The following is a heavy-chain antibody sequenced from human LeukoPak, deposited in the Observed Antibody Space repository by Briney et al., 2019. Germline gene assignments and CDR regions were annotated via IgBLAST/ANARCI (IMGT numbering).Heavy chain of an antibody. J-gene: IGHJ4*02. D-gene: IGHD3-22*01. V-gene: IGHV3-23*01. Sequence: GGTLRLSCAASGFTFSNYGISWVRQAPGKGLEWVSAISGSGGATYYADSVKGRFTISRDNSKNTLYLQMNSLRAEDTAVYYCAKGRPMIDPSDFDYWGQGTLVTVSS. CDR3: AKGRPMIDPSDFDY. CDR1: GFTFSNYG. CDR2: ISGSGGAT.